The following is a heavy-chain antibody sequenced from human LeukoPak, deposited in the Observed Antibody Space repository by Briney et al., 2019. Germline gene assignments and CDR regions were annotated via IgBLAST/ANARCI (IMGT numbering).Heavy chain of an antibody. D-gene: IGHD2-21*01. J-gene: IGHJ4*02. CDR3: ARHHYFALAY. V-gene: IGHV4-4*02. CDR1: GDSVSYDNW. CDR2: THHSGSS. Sequence: PSGTLSLTCAVSGDSVSYDNWWSWVRQPPGKGLEWIGKTHHSGSSNYNPSLKSRVTVSVDKSKNQVSLSLTSVTAADTAVYYCARHHYFALAYWGQGTLVTVSS.